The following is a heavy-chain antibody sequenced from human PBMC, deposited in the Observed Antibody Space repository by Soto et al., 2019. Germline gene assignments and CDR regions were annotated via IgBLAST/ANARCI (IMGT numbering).Heavy chain of an antibody. D-gene: IGHD5-18*01. V-gene: IGHV4-59*12. CDR3: ARADTAMTTPFDY. CDR2: VDYSGTA. CDR1: GGSISNFY. Sequence: LSLTCTVSGGSISNFYWSWIRQPPGKGLEWIGYVDYSGTANYNPSLKSRVSMSVDTSKNQLSLKVTSVTAADTAMYYCARADTAMTTPFDYWGQGTLVTVSS. J-gene: IGHJ4*02.